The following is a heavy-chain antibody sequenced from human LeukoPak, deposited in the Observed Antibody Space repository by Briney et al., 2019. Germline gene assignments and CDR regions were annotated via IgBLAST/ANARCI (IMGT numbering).Heavy chain of an antibody. D-gene: IGHD6-13*01. CDR2: IYYSGST. Sequence: TSETLSLTCAVSGGSISSSSYDWGWIRQPPGKGLVWIGSIYYSGSTSYNPSLKSRVHISVDTSKNQFSLKLSSVTAADTAVYYCARRYSSSWYSETDYWGQGTLVTVSS. J-gene: IGHJ4*02. CDR1: GGSISSSSYD. CDR3: ARRYSSSWYSETDY. V-gene: IGHV4-39*01.